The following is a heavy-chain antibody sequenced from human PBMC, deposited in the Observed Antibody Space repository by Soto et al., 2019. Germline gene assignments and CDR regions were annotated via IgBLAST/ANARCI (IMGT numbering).Heavy chain of an antibody. V-gene: IGHV1-8*01. CDR3: ARERANRFDP. CDR2: MNPNSGNT. Sequence: QVQLVQSGAEVKKPGASVKVSCKASGYTFTSYDINWVRQATGQGLEWMGWMNPNSGNTGHAQKCQGRDTMTRNTSISTAYMELSSVRSEDPAVYYCARERANRFDPWGQGTLVTVSS. J-gene: IGHJ5*02. CDR1: GYTFTSYD.